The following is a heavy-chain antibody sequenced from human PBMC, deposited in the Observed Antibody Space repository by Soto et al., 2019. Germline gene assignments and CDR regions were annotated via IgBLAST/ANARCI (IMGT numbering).Heavy chain of an antibody. CDR2: ISWNSGSI. Sequence: EVQLVESGGGLVQPGRSLRLSCAASGFTFDDYAMHWVRQAPGKGLEWVSGISWNSGSIGYADSVKGRFTISRDNAKNSLYLQMSSLRAEDTALYYCANLAAFPYSMDVWGQGTTVTVSS. J-gene: IGHJ6*02. D-gene: IGHD6-6*01. CDR3: ANLAAFPYSMDV. CDR1: GFTFDDYA. V-gene: IGHV3-9*01.